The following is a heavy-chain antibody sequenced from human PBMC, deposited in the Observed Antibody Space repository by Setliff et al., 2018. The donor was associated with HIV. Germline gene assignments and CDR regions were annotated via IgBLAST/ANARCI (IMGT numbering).Heavy chain of an antibody. V-gene: IGHV4-4*07. D-gene: IGHD5-18*01. CDR2: IFINGQT. Sequence: SETLSLTCSVSGGSLNSYYWSWIRQSGGQELEWIGRIFINGQTNYNPSLKSRLTMSVDKSKNQFSLRLKSVTAADSAVYYCARERRWLQDYFYYIDVWGNGTTVTVSS. J-gene: IGHJ6*03. CDR1: GGSLNSYY. CDR3: ARERRWLQDYFYYIDV.